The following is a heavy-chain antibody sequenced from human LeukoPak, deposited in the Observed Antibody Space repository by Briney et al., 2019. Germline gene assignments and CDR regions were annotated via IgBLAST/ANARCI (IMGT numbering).Heavy chain of an antibody. CDR1: GVTFTGDY. J-gene: IGHJ4*02. V-gene: IGHV1-2*04. D-gene: IGHD3-10*02. CDR3: AKGLFDTASPGKQGVLY. CDR2: INPNSGGT. Sequence: ASVKVSCKASGVTFTGDYMQGVRQAPGQGLEWMGWINPNSGGTNYAQKFQGWVTMTRDTSISTAYMELKLRSDDTAVKYCAKGLFDTASPGKQGVLYWGQGTLVTVSS.